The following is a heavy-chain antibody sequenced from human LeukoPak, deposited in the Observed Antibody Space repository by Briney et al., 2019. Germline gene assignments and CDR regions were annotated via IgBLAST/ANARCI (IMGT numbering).Heavy chain of an antibody. CDR1: GFTFSSYA. J-gene: IGHJ4*02. V-gene: IGHV3-23*01. CDR3: AKVGGCGGPTRGHFDY. CDR2: ISGSGGST. D-gene: IGHD4-23*01. Sequence: GGSLRLSCAASGFTFSSYAMSWVRQAPGKGLEWVSAISGSGGSTYYADSVKGRFTISRDNSKNTLYLQMNSLRAEDTAVYYCAKVGGCGGPTRGHFDYWGQGTLVTVSS.